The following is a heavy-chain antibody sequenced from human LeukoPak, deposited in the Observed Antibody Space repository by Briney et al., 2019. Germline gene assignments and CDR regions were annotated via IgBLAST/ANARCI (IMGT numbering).Heavy chain of an antibody. V-gene: IGHV3-20*04. J-gene: IGHJ4*02. CDR1: GFTFDEYG. CDR2: INWNGGST. D-gene: IGHD5-18*01. CDR3: ARDISGYSYGD. Sequence: GGSLRLSCAASGFTFDEYGMSCGREAPGKGLWWGSGINWNGGSTCYADSVSGRFTISRDNAKNSLYLQMNTLRAEDTALYYCARDISGYSYGDWGPGTLVTVSS.